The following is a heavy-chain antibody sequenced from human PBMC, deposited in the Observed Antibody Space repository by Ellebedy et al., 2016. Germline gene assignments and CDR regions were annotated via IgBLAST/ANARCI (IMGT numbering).Heavy chain of an antibody. CDR3: ARGGPSIAARGAYY. V-gene: IGHV4-30-2*01. Sequence: SETLSLTCAVSGGSISSGGYSWSWIRQPPGKGLEWIGSIYHSGSTYYNPSLKSRVTISVDRSKNQFSLKLSSVTAADTAVYYCARGGPSIAARGAYYWGQGTLVTVSS. J-gene: IGHJ4*02. D-gene: IGHD6-6*01. CDR2: IYHSGST. CDR1: GGSISSGGYS.